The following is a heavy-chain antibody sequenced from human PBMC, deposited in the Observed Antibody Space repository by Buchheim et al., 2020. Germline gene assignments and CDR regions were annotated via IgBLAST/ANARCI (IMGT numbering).Heavy chain of an antibody. V-gene: IGHV3-30*04. CDR3: ARDRGEYRLLAYYYYYGMDV. J-gene: IGHJ6*02. D-gene: IGHD2-2*01. CDR2: ISYDGSNK. Sequence: QVQLVESGGGVVQPGRSLRLSCAASGFTFSSYAMHWVRQAPGKGLEWVAVISYDGSNKYYADSVKGRFTISRDNSKNTLYLQMNSLRAEDTAVYYCARDRGEYRLLAYYYYYGMDVWGQGTT. CDR1: GFTFSSYA.